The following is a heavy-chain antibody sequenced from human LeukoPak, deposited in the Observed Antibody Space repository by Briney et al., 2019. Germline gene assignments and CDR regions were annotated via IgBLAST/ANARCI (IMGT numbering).Heavy chain of an antibody. CDR1: GGSISSSSYY. J-gene: IGHJ6*03. D-gene: IGHD5-24*01. V-gene: IGHV4-39*07. Sequence: PSETLSLTCTVSGGSISSSSYYWGWIRQPPGKGLEWIGSIYYSGSTYYNPSLKSRVTISVDTSKNQFSLKLSSVTAADTAVYYCARGDGYNQYYYYMDVRGKGTTVTVSS. CDR2: IYYSGST. CDR3: ARGDGYNQYYYYMDV.